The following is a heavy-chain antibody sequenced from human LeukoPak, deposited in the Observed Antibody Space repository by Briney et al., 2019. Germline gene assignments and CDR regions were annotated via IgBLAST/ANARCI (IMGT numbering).Heavy chain of an antibody. CDR3: ARVYDSGSYYPFDP. CDR2: ISSSSDTI. J-gene: IGHJ5*02. CDR1: GFTFSTYR. V-gene: IGHV3-48*02. Sequence: GGSLRLSCAASGFTFSTYRMSWARQAPGKGLEWVSYISSSSDTIRYADSVKGRFTIARDNAKNSLYLQMNSLRDEDTAVYYCARVYDSGSYYPFDPWGQGTLVTVSS. D-gene: IGHD3-10*01.